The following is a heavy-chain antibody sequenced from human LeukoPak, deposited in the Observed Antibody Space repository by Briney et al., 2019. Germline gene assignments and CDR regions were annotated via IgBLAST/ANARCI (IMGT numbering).Heavy chain of an antibody. D-gene: IGHD1-26*01. Sequence: PSETLSLTCTVSGGSISSYYWSWIRQPAGKGLEWIGRIYTSGSTNYNPSLKSRVTMSVDTSKNQFSLKLSSVTAADTAVYYCARVGATTTPGYDCAFDIWGQGTMVTVSS. J-gene: IGHJ3*02. CDR3: ARVGATTTPGYDCAFDI. CDR1: GGSISSYY. V-gene: IGHV4-4*07. CDR2: IYTSGST.